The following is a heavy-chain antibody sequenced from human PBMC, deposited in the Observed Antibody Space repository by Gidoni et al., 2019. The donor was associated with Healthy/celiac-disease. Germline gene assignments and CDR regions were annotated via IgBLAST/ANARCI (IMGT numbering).Heavy chain of an antibody. V-gene: IGHV3-9*01. J-gene: IGHJ4*02. D-gene: IGHD3-10*01. CDR1: GFTFDDYA. CDR2: ISWNSGSI. Sequence: EVQLVESGGGLVQPGRSLSLSCAASGFTFDDYAMHWVRQAPGKGLEWVSGISWNSGSIGYADSVKGRFTISRDNAKNSLYLQMNSLRAEDTALYYCAKDRVYYGSGSYGYWGQGTLVTVSS. CDR3: AKDRVYYGSGSYGY.